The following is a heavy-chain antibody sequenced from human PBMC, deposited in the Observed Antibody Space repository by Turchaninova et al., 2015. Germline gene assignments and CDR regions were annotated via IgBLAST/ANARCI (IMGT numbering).Heavy chain of an antibody. J-gene: IGHJ5*02. D-gene: IGHD3-10*01. CDR1: VYSISLYFS. CDR3: ARRGGSGSYSSLRFDP. V-gene: IGHV4-38-2*02. CDR2: IFPGGST. Sequence: QVPLQESGPGRVKPSAALSLTSTVSVYSISLYFSWAWIRTPPGKGLEGICSIFPGGSTVYNPSLNSRGTISVDTSRNQFSLKLSSVTAADTAVYYCARRGGSGSYSSLRFDPWGQGTLVTVSS.